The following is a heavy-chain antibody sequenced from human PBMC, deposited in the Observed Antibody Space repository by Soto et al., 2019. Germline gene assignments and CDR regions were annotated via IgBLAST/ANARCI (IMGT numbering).Heavy chain of an antibody. Sequence: PSETLSLTCTVSGGSISSSSYYWGWIRQPPGKGLEWIGSIYYSGSTYYNPSLKSRVTISVDTSKNQFSLKLSSVTAADTAVYYCARHSGGSGWNFFPPDYWGQGTLVTVSS. CDR3: ARHSGGSGWNFFPPDY. V-gene: IGHV4-39*01. D-gene: IGHD6-19*01. CDR2: IYYSGST. J-gene: IGHJ4*02. CDR1: GGSISSSSYY.